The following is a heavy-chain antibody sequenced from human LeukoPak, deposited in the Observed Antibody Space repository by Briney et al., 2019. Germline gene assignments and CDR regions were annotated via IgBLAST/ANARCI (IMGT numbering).Heavy chain of an antibody. CDR1: GFTFSSYG. CDR3: AKVSEEWLRSCFDY. D-gene: IGHD5-12*01. V-gene: IGHV3-30*18. Sequence: PGGSLRLSCAASGFTFSSYGMHWVRQAPGKGLEWVAVISYDGSNKYYADSVKGRFTISRDNSKNTLYLQMNSLRAEDTAVYYCAKVSEEWLRSCFDYWGQGTLVTVSS. CDR2: ISYDGSNK. J-gene: IGHJ4*02.